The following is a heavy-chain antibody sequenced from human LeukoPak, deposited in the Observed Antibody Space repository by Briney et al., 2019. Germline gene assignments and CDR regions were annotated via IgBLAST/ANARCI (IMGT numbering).Heavy chain of an antibody. J-gene: IGHJ3*02. V-gene: IGHV3-23*01. Sequence: GGSLRLSCATSKFNCNNYGMTWVRQAPGKGLEWVSSISGSGVSTQYAASVQGRFTISRDNSKNTLYLQMNSLRAEDTAVYYCAKDPNGDYIGTFDIWGQGTMVTVSS. CDR2: ISGSGVST. D-gene: IGHD4-17*01. CDR1: KFNCNNYG. CDR3: AKDPNGDYIGTFDI.